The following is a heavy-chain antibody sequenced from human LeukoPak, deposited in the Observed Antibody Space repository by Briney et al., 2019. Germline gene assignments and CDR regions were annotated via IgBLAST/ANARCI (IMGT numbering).Heavy chain of an antibody. V-gene: IGHV4-34*01. CDR1: GGSFSGYY. J-gene: IGHJ6*03. Sequence: SETLSLTCAVYGGSFSGYYWSWIRQPPGKGLEWVGEINHSGSTNYNPSLKSRVTISVDTSKNQFSLKLSSVTAADTAVYYCPRMIRSLEWLPSLIYYYMYVWGEGAPVTVSS. D-gene: IGHD3-3*01. CDR3: PRMIRSLEWLPSLIYYYMYV. CDR2: INHSGST.